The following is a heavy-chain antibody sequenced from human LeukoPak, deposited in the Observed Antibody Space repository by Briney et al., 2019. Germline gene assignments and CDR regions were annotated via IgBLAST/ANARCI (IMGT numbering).Heavy chain of an antibody. J-gene: IGHJ4*02. V-gene: IGHV3-9*01. D-gene: IGHD6-13*01. CDR2: ISWNSGSI. CDR1: GFTFDDYA. Sequence: GGSLRLSCAASGFTFDDYAMHWVGQAPGKGLEWVSGISWNSGSIGYADSVKGRFTISRDNAKNSLYLQMNSLRAEDTALYYCAKEVTPSSWYYFDYWGQGTLVTVSS. CDR3: AKEVTPSSWYYFDY.